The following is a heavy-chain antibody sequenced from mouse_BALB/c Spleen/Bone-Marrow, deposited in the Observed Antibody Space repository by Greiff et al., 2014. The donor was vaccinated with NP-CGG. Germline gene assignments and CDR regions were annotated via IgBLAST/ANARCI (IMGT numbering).Heavy chain of an antibody. D-gene: IGHD1-1*01. CDR2: IDPANGNT. Sequence: EVKVEESGAELVKPGASVKLFCTASGFNIKDTYMHWVKQRPEQGLEWIGRIDPANGNTKYDPKFQGKATITADTSSNTAYLQLSSLTSEDTAVYYCASYYYGSSSFAYWGQGTLVTVSA. CDR1: GFNIKDTY. CDR3: ASYYYGSSSFAY. J-gene: IGHJ3*01. V-gene: IGHV14-3*02.